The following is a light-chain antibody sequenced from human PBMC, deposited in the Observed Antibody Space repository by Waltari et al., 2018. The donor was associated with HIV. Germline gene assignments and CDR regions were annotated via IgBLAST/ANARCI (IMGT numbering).Light chain of an antibody. CDR1: SSYINYETY. CDR2: EGT. V-gene: IGLV2-14*01. Sequence: QSALPQPASVSGSPGQSITISCTGTSSYINYETYVSWYQPHPGKAPKVLISEGTNRPSGVSSRFSGSKSGNTATLTISGLQAEDEADYFCTSYVSSASPEFGGWTRLTVL. J-gene: IGLJ3*02. CDR3: TSYVSSASPE.